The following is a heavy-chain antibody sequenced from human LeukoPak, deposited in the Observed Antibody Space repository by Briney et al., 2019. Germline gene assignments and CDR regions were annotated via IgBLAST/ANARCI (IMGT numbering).Heavy chain of an antibody. D-gene: IGHD3-16*01. J-gene: IGHJ4*02. CDR2: IYYSGST. CDR3: ARMGFYDYVWGSYLD. Sequence: SETLSLTCTVSGGSISSYYWSWIRQPPGKGLEWIGYIYYSGSTNYNPSLKSRVTISVDTSKNQFSLKLSSVTAADTAVYYCARMGFYDYVWGSYLDRGQGTLVTVSS. V-gene: IGHV4-59*01. CDR1: GGSISSYY.